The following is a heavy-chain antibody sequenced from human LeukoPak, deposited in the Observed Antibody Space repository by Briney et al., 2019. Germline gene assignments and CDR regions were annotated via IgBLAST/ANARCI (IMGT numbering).Heavy chain of an antibody. Sequence: PSETLSLTCTVSGGSISSYYWSWIRQPPGKGLEWIGYIYYSGSTNYNPSLKSRATISLDTSKNQFSLKLTSVTAADTAVYFCARHPFSSPFDYWGQGTLVTVSS. V-gene: IGHV4-59*08. D-gene: IGHD2/OR15-2a*01. CDR1: GGSISSYY. J-gene: IGHJ4*02. CDR3: ARHPFSSPFDY. CDR2: IYYSGST.